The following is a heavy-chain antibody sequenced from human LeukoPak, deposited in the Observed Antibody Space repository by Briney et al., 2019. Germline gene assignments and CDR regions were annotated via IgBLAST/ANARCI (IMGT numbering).Heavy chain of an antibody. CDR3: ARASQWLAFDY. CDR1: GFTVSSSF. CDR2: IYNNDNT. D-gene: IGHD6-19*01. J-gene: IGHJ4*02. V-gene: IGHV3-66*01. Sequence: GGSLRPSCAASGFTVSSSFMNWVRQAPGKGLEWVSTIYNNDNTNYADSLKGRFTISRDSSTNTLYLQMNSLRAEDTAVYFCARASQWLAFDYWGQGTLVTVSS.